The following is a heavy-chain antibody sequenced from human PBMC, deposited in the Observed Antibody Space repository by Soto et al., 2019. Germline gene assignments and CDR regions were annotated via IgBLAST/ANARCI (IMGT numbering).Heavy chain of an antibody. J-gene: IGHJ6*02. CDR3: ARQQGYDILTGYLYGMDV. D-gene: IGHD3-9*01. CDR2: IYYSGST. Sequence: KTSETLSLTCTVSGGSISSSSYYGGWIRQPPGKGLEWIGSIYYSGSTYYNPSLKSRVTISVDTSKNQFSLKLSSVTAADTAVYYCARQQGYDILTGYLYGMDVWGQGTTVTVSS. CDR1: GGSISSSSYY. V-gene: IGHV4-39*01.